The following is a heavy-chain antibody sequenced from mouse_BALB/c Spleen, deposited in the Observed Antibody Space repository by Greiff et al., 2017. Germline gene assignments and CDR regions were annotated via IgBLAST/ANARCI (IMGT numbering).Heavy chain of an antibody. CDR1: GFTFSSYY. Sequence: MLVESGGGLVKLGGSLKLSCAASGFTFSSYYMSWVRQTPEKRLELVAAINSNGGSTYYPDTVKGRFTISRDNAKNTLYLQMSSLKSEDTALYYCARLPYYYGSSYFDYWGQGTTLTVSS. J-gene: IGHJ2*01. D-gene: IGHD1-1*01. V-gene: IGHV5-6-2*01. CDR3: ARLPYYYGSSYFDY. CDR2: INSNGGST.